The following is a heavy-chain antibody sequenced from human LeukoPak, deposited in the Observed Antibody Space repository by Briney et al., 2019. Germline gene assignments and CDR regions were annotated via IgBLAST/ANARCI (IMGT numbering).Heavy chain of an antibody. Sequence: GRSLRLSCAASGFTFNGHSMHWVRQAPGKGLEWVAHISYDGSNTFFADSVKGRSTISRDNSRYTVYLQMNSLRREDTAFYYCVRSAAYYDSSGYLAPDYYFDLWGQGTLVTVSS. V-gene: IGHV3-30*04. D-gene: IGHD3-22*01. J-gene: IGHJ4*02. CDR2: ISYDGSNT. CDR3: VRSAAYYDSSGYLAPDYYFDL. CDR1: GFTFNGHS.